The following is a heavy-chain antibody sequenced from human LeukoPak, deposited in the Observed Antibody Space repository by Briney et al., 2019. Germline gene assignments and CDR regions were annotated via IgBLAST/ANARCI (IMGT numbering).Heavy chain of an antibody. CDR2: ISGSGGST. D-gene: IGHD3-10*01. Sequence: QPGGSLRLSCAASGFTFSSYGMSWVRQAPGKGLEWVSAISGSGGSTYYADSVKGRFTISRDNSKNTLYLQMNSLRPEDTAVYYCAKDSKRWKTYYYEAGSYYFDYWGQGTRVTVSS. J-gene: IGHJ4*02. CDR3: AKDSKRWKTYYYEAGSYYFDY. CDR1: GFTFSSYG. V-gene: IGHV3-23*01.